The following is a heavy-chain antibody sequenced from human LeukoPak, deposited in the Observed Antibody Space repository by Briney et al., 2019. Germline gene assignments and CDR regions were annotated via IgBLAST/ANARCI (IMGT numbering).Heavy chain of an antibody. CDR2: IYPGDSDT. J-gene: IGHJ2*01. V-gene: IGHV5-51*01. Sequence: GESLKISCKGSGYSFTSYWIGWVRQMPGKGLEWMGIIYPGDSDTRYSPSFQGQVTISADKSISTAYLQWSGLKASDTAMYYCARPSSGWPEYWYFDLWGRGTLVTVSS. CDR3: ARPSSGWPEYWYFDL. CDR1: GYSFTSYW. D-gene: IGHD6-19*01.